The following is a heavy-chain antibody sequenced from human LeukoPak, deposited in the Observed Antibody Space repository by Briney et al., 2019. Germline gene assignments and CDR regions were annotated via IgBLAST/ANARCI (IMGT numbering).Heavy chain of an antibody. CDR1: GYTFINYG. CDR2: INGRNGDT. V-gene: IGHV1-18*01. D-gene: IGHD1-26*01. J-gene: IGHJ4*02. CDR3: ARDSRGPIDS. Sequence: ASVKVSCKTFGYTFINYGITWVRQAPGQGLEWMGWINGRNGDTNYAQDFQGRVLMTTDTSTNTAYMELRSLTSDDTAIYYCARDSRGPIDSWGQGTRVTVSS.